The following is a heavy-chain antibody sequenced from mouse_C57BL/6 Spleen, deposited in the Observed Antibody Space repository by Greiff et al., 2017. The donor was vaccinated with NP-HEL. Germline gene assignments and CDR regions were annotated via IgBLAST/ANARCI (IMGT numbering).Heavy chain of an antibody. CDR3: TRPQLSTGFAY. CDR2: IDPETGGT. D-gene: IGHD3-2*02. J-gene: IGHJ3*01. CDR1: GYTFTDYE. V-gene: IGHV1-15*01. Sequence: QVQLQQSGAELVRPGASLTLSCKASGYTFTDYEMHWVKQTPVHGLEWIGAIDPETGGTAYNQKFKGKAILTADKSSSTAYMELRSLTSEDSAGYYCTRPQLSTGFAYWGQGTLVTVSA.